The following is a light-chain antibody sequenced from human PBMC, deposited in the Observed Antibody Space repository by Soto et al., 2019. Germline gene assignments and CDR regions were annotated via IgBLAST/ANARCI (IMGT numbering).Light chain of an antibody. CDR2: EVS. CDR1: SSDVGGYNY. CDR3: SSYAGSNNLV. J-gene: IGLJ2*01. V-gene: IGLV2-8*01. Sequence: QSALTQPPSASVSPGQSVTISCTGTSSDVGGYNYVSWYQQHPGKAPKLMIYEVSKGPSGVPNRFSGSKSGNTASLTVSGLQAEDEADYFCSSYAGSNNLVFGGGTKLTVL.